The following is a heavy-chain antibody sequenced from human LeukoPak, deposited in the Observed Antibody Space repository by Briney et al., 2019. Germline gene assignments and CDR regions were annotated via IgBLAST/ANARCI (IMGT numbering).Heavy chain of an antibody. CDR1: GFTFSSYS. CDR3: ARAKRNGFDI. Sequence: GGSLRLSCAASGFTFSSYSMNWVRQAPGKGLEWVSYISSSSSTIYYADSVKGRFNISRDNAKHSLYLQTNSLRAEDTAVYYCARAKRNGFDIWGQGTMVTVSS. J-gene: IGHJ3*02. CDR2: ISSSSSTI. V-gene: IGHV3-48*01.